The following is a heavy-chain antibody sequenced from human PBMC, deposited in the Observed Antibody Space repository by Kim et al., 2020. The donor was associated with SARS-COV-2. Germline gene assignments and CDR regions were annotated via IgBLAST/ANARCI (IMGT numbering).Heavy chain of an antibody. CDR1: GFTFDDYG. J-gene: IGHJ6*02. Sequence: GGSLRLSCAASGFTFDDYGMSWVRQAPGKGLEWVSGINWNGGSTGYADSVKGRFTISRDNAKNSLYLQMNSLRAEDTALYHCARSLKPLYYYGMDVWGQGTTVTVSS. V-gene: IGHV3-20*01. CDR3: ARSLKPLYYYGMDV. CDR2: INWNGGST.